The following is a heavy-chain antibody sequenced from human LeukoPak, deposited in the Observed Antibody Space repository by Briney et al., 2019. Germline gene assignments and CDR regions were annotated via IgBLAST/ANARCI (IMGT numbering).Heavy chain of an antibody. D-gene: IGHD2-15*01. J-gene: IGHJ5*02. CDR2: MYYTGSS. CDR1: GGSINNYF. Sequence: PSETLSLTCTASGGSINNYFWNWIRQPPGKGLEWIGYMYYTGSSSYSPSLKSLVTISVDTSKNQFSLKLSSVTTADPAIYYCARGSYPPQNRFQPRGQGTPVTVSS. CDR3: ARGSYPPQNRFQP. V-gene: IGHV4-59*01.